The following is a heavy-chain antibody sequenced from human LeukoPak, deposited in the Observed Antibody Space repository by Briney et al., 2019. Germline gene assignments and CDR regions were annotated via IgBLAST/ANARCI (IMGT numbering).Heavy chain of an antibody. CDR2: ISAYNGNT. D-gene: IGHD3-16*02. J-gene: IGHJ4*02. CDR3: ARDSHLPVPMITLGGVIVHDY. V-gene: IGHV1-18*01. CDR1: GYTFTSYG. Sequence: ASVKVSCKASGYTFTSYGISWVRQAPGQGLVWMGWISAYNGNTNYAQKLQGRVTMTTDTSTSTAYMELRSLRSDDTAVYYCARDSHLPVPMITLGGVIVHDYWGQGTLVTVSS.